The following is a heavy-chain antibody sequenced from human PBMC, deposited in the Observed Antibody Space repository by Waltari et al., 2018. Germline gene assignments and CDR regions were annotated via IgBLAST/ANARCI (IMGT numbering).Heavy chain of an antibody. CDR2: IKQDGSEK. Sequence: EVQLVESGGGLVQPGGSLRLSCAASGFTFSSYWMSWVRQAPGKGLEWVANIKQDGSEKYYVDSVKGRCTISRDNAKNSLYLQMNSLRAEDTAVYYCARGGTYSSSWYGAAFDIWGQGTMVIVSS. D-gene: IGHD6-13*01. J-gene: IGHJ3*02. CDR1: GFTFSSYW. CDR3: ARGGTYSSSWYGAAFDI. V-gene: IGHV3-7*01.